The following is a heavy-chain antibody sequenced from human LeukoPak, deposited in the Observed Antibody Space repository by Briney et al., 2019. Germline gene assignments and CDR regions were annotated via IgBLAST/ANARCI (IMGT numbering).Heavy chain of an antibody. J-gene: IGHJ3*02. CDR1: GCTFSDYY. Sequence: GGTLRLSCTASGCTFSDYYMSWIRQAPGKGLERVSYISSSNSYTNYADSVKDRSNISRDNAENSLYLQVNSLGFEDTAVYYCGTGDRGVFAIWGQGTMVIVSS. CDR3: GTGDRGVFAI. D-gene: IGHD7-27*01. V-gene: IGHV3-11*06. CDR2: ISSSNSYT.